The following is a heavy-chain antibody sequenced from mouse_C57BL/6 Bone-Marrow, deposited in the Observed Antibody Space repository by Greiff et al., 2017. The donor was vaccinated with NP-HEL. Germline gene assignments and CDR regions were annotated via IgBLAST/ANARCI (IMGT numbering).Heavy chain of an antibody. CDR2: IYPRSGNT. D-gene: IGHD1-2*01. CDR3: AREEKLLRPFAY. J-gene: IGHJ3*01. V-gene: IGHV1-81*01. CDR1: GYTFTSYG. Sequence: VQLQQSGAELARPGASVKLSCKASGYTFTSYGISWVKQRTGQGLEWIGEIYPRSGNTYYNEKFKGKATLTADKSSSTAYMQLSSLTYEDFAVYFCAREEKLLRPFAYWGQGTLVTVSA.